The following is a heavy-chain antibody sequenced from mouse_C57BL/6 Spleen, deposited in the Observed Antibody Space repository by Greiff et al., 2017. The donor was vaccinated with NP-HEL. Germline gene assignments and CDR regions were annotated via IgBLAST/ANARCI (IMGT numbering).Heavy chain of an antibody. J-gene: IGHJ2*01. CDR2: ISYDGSN. CDR3: ASQTGDFDY. D-gene: IGHD4-1*01. CDR1: GYSITSGYY. Sequence: ESGPGLVKPSQSLSLTCSVTGYSITSGYYWNWIRQFPGNKLEWMGYISYDGSNNYNPSLKNRISITRDTSKNQFFLKLNSVTTEDTATYYCASQTGDFDYWGQGTTLTVSS. V-gene: IGHV3-6*01.